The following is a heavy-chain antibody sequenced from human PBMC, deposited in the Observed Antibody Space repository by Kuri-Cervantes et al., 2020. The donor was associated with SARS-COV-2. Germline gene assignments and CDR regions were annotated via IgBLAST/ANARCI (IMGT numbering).Heavy chain of an antibody. V-gene: IGHV3-53*01. CDR3: ARETVSGLFVY. CDR1: GFTFTSYA. D-gene: IGHD4-11*01. J-gene: IGHJ4*02. Sequence: ETLSLTCATSGFTFTSYAMSWVRQAPGKGLEWVSVIYSGGSTYYADSVKGRFTIPRDNSKNTLYLQMNSLRAEDTAVYYCARETVSGLFVYWGQGTLVTVSS. CDR2: IYSGGST.